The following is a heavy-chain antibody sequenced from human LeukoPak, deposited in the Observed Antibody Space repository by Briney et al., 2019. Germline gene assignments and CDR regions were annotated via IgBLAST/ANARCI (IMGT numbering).Heavy chain of an antibody. J-gene: IGHJ3*02. Sequence: ASVKVSCKVSGYTLTELSMHWVRQAPGKGLEWMGGFDPEDGETIYAQKFQGRVTMTEDTSTDTAYMELSSLRSEDTAVYYCATVGYYDSSGSDLISHALDIWGQGTMVTVSS. CDR3: ATVGYYDSSGSDLISHALDI. D-gene: IGHD3-22*01. V-gene: IGHV1-24*01. CDR2: FDPEDGET. CDR1: GYTLTELS.